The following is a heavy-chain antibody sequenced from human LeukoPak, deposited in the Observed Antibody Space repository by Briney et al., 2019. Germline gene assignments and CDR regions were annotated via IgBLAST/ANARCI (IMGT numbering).Heavy chain of an antibody. Sequence: SRGSLRLSCAASGFTFSSYSMNWVRQAPGKGLEWVSYISSSSSTIYYADSVKGRFTISRDNAKNSLYLQMNSLRAEDTAVYYCARVLHKRNYDSSDYYGYWGQGILVTVSS. J-gene: IGHJ4*02. D-gene: IGHD3-22*01. V-gene: IGHV3-48*01. CDR3: ARVLHKRNYDSSDYYGY. CDR2: ISSSSSTI. CDR1: GFTFSSYS.